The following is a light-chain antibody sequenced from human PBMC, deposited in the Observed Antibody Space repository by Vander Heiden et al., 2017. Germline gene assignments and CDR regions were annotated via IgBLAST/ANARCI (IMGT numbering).Light chain of an antibody. J-gene: IGKJ4*01. Sequence: EVVLTPSPGTLSLSPGERATLSCRASQSVSSSYLAWYQQKPGHAPMLLIYAASSRATGIPDRCSGRCARTYFTLTSSLEEAEFVAVYYWQHDSSSPLTFGGGTKVEIK. CDR3: QHDSSSPLT. CDR1: QSVSSSY. CDR2: AAS. V-gene: IGKV3-20*01.